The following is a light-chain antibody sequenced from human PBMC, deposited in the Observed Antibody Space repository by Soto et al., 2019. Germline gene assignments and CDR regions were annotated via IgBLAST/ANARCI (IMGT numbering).Light chain of an antibody. Sequence: QSALTQPASVSGSPGQSITISCTGTSSDIGGYNFVSWYQHHTGRAPKLMIYEVSNRPSGVSIRVSGSKSGDTASLTISGLQAEDEADYYCTSYRTTTTLLYVFGTGTKLTVL. V-gene: IGLV2-14*01. CDR3: TSYRTTTTLLYV. CDR2: EVS. CDR1: SSDIGGYNF. J-gene: IGLJ1*01.